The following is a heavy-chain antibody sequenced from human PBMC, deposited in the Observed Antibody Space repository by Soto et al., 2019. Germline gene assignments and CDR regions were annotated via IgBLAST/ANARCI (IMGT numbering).Heavy chain of an antibody. J-gene: IGHJ6*02. CDR2: IYHSGST. CDR1: GGSISSSNW. CDR3: ARMTSPAFYYYGMDV. V-gene: IGHV4-4*02. Sequence: SETLSLTCAVSGGSISSSNWWSWVRQPPGKGLEWIGEIYHSGSTNYNPSLKSRVTISVDKSKNQFSLKLSSVTAADMAVYYCARMTSPAFYYYGMDVWGQGTTVTVSS. D-gene: IGHD6-25*01.